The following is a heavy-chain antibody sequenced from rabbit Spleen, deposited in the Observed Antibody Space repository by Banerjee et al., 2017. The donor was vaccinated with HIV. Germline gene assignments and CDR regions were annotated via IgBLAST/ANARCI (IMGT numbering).Heavy chain of an antibody. Sequence: QLEESGGGLVKPGGTLTLTFEASGLDFSNSYWICWLLQHPGKGLEWIACIDAGSSGFTYFATWAKGRFTCSKSSSTTVTLQMTRLTAADTATYFCARDTSSSFSSYGMDLWGQGTLVTVS. D-gene: IGHD1-1*01. CDR3: ARDTSSSFSSYGMDL. V-gene: IGHV1S45*01. CDR2: IDAGSSGFT. J-gene: IGHJ6*01. CDR1: GLDFSNSYW.